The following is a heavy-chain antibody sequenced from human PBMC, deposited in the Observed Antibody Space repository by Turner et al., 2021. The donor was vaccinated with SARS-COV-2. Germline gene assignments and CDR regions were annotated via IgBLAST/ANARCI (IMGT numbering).Heavy chain of an antibody. V-gene: IGHV1-24*01. CDR3: ATVFAVAGLSYGMDV. J-gene: IGHJ6*02. D-gene: IGHD6-19*01. CDR1: GYTLIELS. CDR2: FDPEDVET. Sequence: QVQLVQSGAEVKKPGAAVKVSCKVAGYTLIELSMHWVRQAPGKGLEWMGGFDPEDVETIYAQKFQGRVTMTEDTSTDTAYMELSSLRSEDTAVYYCATVFAVAGLSYGMDVWGQGTTVTVSS.